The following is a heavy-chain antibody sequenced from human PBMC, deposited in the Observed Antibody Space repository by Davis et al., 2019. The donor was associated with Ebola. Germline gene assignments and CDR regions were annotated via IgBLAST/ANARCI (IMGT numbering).Heavy chain of an antibody. J-gene: IGHJ4*02. Sequence: ASVKVSCKASGYTFSTYGLSWVRQAPGQGLEWMGWINTNTGNPTYAQGFTGRFVFSLDTSVSTAYLQISSLKAEDTAVYYCATGRDGYNLNYWGQGTLVTVSS. CDR3: ATGRDGYNLNY. CDR1: GYTFSTYG. D-gene: IGHD5-24*01. CDR2: INTNTGNP. V-gene: IGHV7-4-1*02.